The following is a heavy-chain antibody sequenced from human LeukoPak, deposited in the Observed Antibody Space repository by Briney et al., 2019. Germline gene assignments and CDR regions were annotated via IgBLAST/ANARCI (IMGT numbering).Heavy chain of an antibody. D-gene: IGHD3-10*01. CDR2: IYSGGST. J-gene: IGHJ6*02. CDR3: ARGPASGTGGMDV. V-gene: IGHV3-66*01. Sequence: GGSLRLSCVVSGFTVTNNYMSWVRQAPRKGLEWVSVIYSGGSTYYADSVKGRFSISRDGSKNTLNLQMNSLRAEDTAVYFCARGPASGTGGMDVWGQGTTVTVSS. CDR1: GFTVTNNY.